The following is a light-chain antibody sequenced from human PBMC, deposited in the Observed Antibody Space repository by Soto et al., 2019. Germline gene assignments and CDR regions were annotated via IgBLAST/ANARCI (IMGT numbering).Light chain of an antibody. CDR3: QEYNNCPPLS. CDR1: QSVSSN. J-gene: IGKJ5*01. CDR2: GAS. Sequence: EIVMTQSPATLSASPGERATLSCRASQSVSSNLAWYQQEPGQAPRLLIYGASARATGIPARFTGSGSATEFTISFSSPPSEDFAVYYCQEYNNCPPLSYGKGTRLEIK. V-gene: IGKV3-15*01.